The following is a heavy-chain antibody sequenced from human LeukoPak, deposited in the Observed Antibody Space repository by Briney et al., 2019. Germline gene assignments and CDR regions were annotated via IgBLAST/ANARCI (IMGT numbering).Heavy chain of an antibody. CDR2: ISSSSSYI. D-gene: IGHD6-19*01. CDR3: ARALGSGWIFDY. V-gene: IGHV3-21*01. CDR1: GFTFSSYS. Sequence: GGSLRLSCAASGFTFSSYSMNRVRQAPGKGLEWVSSISSSSSYIYYADSVKGRFTISRDNAKNSLYLQMNSLRAEDTAVYYCARALGSGWIFDYWGQGTLVTVSS. J-gene: IGHJ4*02.